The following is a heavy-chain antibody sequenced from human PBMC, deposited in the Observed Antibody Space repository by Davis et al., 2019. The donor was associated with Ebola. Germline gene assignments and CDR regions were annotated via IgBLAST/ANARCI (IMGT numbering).Heavy chain of an antibody. CDR2: ISSSSSTI. CDR1: GFTFSRYI. D-gene: IGHD4-17*01. CDR3: ARAATPDYGDYYYYYGMDV. V-gene: IGHV3-48*02. Sequence: ESLKISCAASGFTFSRYIMNWVRQAPGKGLGWVSYISSSSSTIYYAYSVKGRFTISRDNANNSLSLHMNSLRDEDTAVYYCARAATPDYGDYYYYYGMDVWGQGTTVTVSS. J-gene: IGHJ6*02.